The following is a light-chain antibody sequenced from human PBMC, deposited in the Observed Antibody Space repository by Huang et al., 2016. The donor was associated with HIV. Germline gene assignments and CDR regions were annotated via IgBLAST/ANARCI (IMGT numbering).Light chain of an antibody. V-gene: IGKV1-39*01. Sequence: DIQMTQSPSSLPASVGDRVTITCRASQAIGTYLNGYQHKPGKAPTLLLYGASNLRGGVPSRFSGSGSGTHFTLTISSLLSEDFATYYCLQTYSTPPLTFGGGTRVEIK. J-gene: IGKJ4*01. CDR1: QAIGTY. CDR2: GAS. CDR3: LQTYSTPPLT.